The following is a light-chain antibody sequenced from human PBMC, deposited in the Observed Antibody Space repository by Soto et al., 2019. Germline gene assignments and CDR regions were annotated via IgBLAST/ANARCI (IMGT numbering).Light chain of an antibody. J-gene: IGKJ4*01. CDR1: QSVSSN. V-gene: IGKV3-15*01. CDR2: GAS. CDR3: QQYNNWPALT. Sequence: TLSVSPGERATLSCRASQSVSSNLAWYQQKTGQATRLLIYGASTSVTGILGRFSGSVSGTEFTLTISSLQSEDIAVYYCQQYNNWPALTFGGGTKVDIK.